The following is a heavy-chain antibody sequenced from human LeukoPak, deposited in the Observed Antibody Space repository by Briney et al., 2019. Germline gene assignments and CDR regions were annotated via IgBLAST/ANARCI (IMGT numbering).Heavy chain of an antibody. V-gene: IGHV3-23*01. CDR3: AKDLLCSGGSCYFLLFDY. J-gene: IGHJ4*02. CDR2: ISGSGGST. Sequence: GGSLRLSCEASNFTFSDYPMNWVRQAPGRGLEWVSAISGSGGSTYYADSVKGRFTISRDNSKNTLYLQMNSLRAEDTAVYYCAKDLLCSGGSCYFLLFDYWGQGTLVTVSS. CDR1: NFTFSDYP. D-gene: IGHD2-15*01.